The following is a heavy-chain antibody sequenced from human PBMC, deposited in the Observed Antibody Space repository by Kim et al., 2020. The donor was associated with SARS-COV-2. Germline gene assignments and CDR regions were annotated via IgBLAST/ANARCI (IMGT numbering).Heavy chain of an antibody. J-gene: IGHJ3*02. CDR1: GYTFTSYA. V-gene: IGHV1-3*01. D-gene: IGHD6-19*01. Sequence: ASVKVSCKASGYTFTSYAMHWVRQAPGQRLEWMGWINAGNGNTKYSQKFQGRVTITRDTSASTAYMELSSLRSEDTAVYYCARDRTYSSGWYDGRQDAFDIWGQGTMVTVSS. CDR3: ARDRTYSSGWYDGRQDAFDI. CDR2: INAGNGNT.